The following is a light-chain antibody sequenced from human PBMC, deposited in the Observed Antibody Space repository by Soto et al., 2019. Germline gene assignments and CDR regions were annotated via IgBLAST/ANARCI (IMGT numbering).Light chain of an antibody. CDR1: QSVSSSY. V-gene: IGKV3-20*01. Sequence: IVLTQSPGTLSLSPGERATLSCRASQSVSSSYLAWYQKKPGQAPRLLIYGASSRATVIPDRFSGSGSGTDFTLIISRLEPEDFAVYYCQQYGSSRTFGQGTKVEIK. CDR2: GAS. J-gene: IGKJ1*01. CDR3: QQYGSSRT.